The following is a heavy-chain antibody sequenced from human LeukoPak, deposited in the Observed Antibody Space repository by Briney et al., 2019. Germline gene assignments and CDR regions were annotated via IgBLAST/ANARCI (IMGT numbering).Heavy chain of an antibody. J-gene: IGHJ6*02. V-gene: IGHV1-18*01. CDR1: GYTFTSYG. D-gene: IGHD4-17*01. CDR3: ARDPSTTVTKNYYGMDV. Sequence: ASVKVSCKASGYTFTSYGISWVRQAPGQGLEWMGWISAYNGNTNYAQKLRGRVTMTTDTSTSTAYMELRSLRSDDTAVYYCARDPSTTVTKNYYGMDVWGQGTTVTVSS. CDR2: ISAYNGNT.